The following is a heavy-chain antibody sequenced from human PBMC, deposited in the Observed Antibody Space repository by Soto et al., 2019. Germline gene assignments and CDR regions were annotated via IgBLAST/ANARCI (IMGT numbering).Heavy chain of an antibody. CDR3: ARDFGSRDKKTYYYGSGSSVWFDP. CDR1: GYTFTSYG. D-gene: IGHD3-10*01. J-gene: IGHJ5*02. V-gene: IGHV1-18*01. CDR2: ISAYNGNT. Sequence: ASVKVSCKASGYTFTSYGISWVRQAPGQGLEWMGWISAYNGNTNYAQKLQGRVTMTTDTSTSTAYMEPSSLRSEDTAVYYCARDFGSRDKKTYYYGSGSSVWFDPWGQGTLVTVSS.